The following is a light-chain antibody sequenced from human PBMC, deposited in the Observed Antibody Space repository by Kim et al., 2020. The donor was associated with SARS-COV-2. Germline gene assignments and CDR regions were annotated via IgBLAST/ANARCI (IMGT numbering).Light chain of an antibody. CDR3: QQYGSSPLT. J-gene: IGKJ1*01. CDR2: GAS. CDR1: QSVSSSY. V-gene: IGKV3-20*01. Sequence: SPGERAPLSCRASQSVSSSYLAWYQQKPGQAPRLLIYGASSRATGIPDRFSGSGSGTDFTLIISRLESEDFAVYYCQQYGSSPLTFGQGTKVDIK.